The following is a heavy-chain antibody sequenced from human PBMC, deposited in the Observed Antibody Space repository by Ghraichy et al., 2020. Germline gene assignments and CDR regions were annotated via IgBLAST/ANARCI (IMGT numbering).Heavy chain of an antibody. V-gene: IGHV4-39*01. J-gene: IGHJ6*02. CDR1: GASVGSRSFY. CDR2: IDYSGSA. Sequence: ESLNISCTVSGASVGSRSFYWDWIRQSPRRGLEWLGNIDYSGSAHYSPSLMSRLTISVDTAKNQFSLSLTSVSAADTAIYYCARQSSSSLIGYSYSFFGVDVWGQVAAVTVSS. CDR3: ARQSSSSLIGYSYSFFGVDV. D-gene: IGHD2-2*01.